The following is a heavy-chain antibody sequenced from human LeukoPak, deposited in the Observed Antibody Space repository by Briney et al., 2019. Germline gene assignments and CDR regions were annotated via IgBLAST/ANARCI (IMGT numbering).Heavy chain of an antibody. Sequence: GASVKVSCKASGYTFTNYEINWVRQATGQGLEWMGWINPNSGNTGYLQKFQGRVTITRKTSINTAYMDLSSLRSEDTAVYYCARGPPYGPQHYWGQGTLVAVSP. V-gene: IGHV1-8*03. D-gene: IGHD4-17*01. CDR2: INPNSGNT. CDR1: GYTFTNYE. J-gene: IGHJ4*02. CDR3: ARGPPYGPQHY.